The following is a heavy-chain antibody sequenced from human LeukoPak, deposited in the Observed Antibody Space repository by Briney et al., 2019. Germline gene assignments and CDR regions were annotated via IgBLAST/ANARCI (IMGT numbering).Heavy chain of an antibody. Sequence: SETLSLTCTVSGVSVSSYYWSWIRQPAGKGLEWIGRFYSSGTTHYNPSLKSRVTMSVDTSKNQFSLKLTSVTVADTAVYYCVTFVGQFDYWGQGTLVTVSS. CDR1: GVSVSSYY. CDR2: FYSSGTT. J-gene: IGHJ4*02. CDR3: VTFVGQFDY. D-gene: IGHD1-26*01. V-gene: IGHV4-4*07.